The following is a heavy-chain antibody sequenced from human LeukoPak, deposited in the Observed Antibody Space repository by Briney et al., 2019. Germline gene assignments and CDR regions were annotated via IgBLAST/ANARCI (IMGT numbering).Heavy chain of an antibody. CDR2: INHSGST. CDR1: GGSFSGYY. D-gene: IGHD3-3*01. V-gene: IGHV4-34*01. Sequence: SETLSLTCAVYGGSFSGYYWSWIRQPPGKGLEWIGEINHSGSTNYNPSLKSRVTISVDTSKNQFSLKLSSVTPADTAVYYCARGFITIFGVDPFDYWGQGTLVTVSS. CDR3: ARGFITIFGVDPFDY. J-gene: IGHJ4*02.